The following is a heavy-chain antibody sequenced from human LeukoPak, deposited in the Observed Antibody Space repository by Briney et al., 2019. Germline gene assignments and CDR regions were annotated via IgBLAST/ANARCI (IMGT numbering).Heavy chain of an antibody. D-gene: IGHD6-13*01. CDR2: ISSSSTTI. J-gene: IGHJ4*02. CDR3: ARVWSGQQLVLGDY. V-gene: IGHV3-48*02. CDR1: GFTFSTYN. Sequence: GGSLRLSRAASGFTFSTYNMNWVRQAPGKGLEWDSYISSSSTTIYNADSVKGRFTISRDNAKNSLYLQMDSLRDEDTAVYYCARVWSGQQLVLGDYWGQGALVTVSS.